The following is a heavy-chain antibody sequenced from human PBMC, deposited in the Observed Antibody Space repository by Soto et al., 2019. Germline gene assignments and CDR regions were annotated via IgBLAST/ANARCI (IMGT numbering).Heavy chain of an antibody. Sequence: SETLSLTCTVSGGSISSGDYYWSWVRQHPGKGLEWIGYIYYSGSTYYNPSLKSRVTISVDTSKNQFSLKLSSVTAADTAVYYCAKVVTVAIWCNWFDPWGQGTLVTVSS. CDR1: GGSISSGDYY. D-gene: IGHD2-8*02. J-gene: IGHJ5*02. CDR3: AKVVTVAIWCNWFDP. CDR2: IYYSGST. V-gene: IGHV4-31*03.